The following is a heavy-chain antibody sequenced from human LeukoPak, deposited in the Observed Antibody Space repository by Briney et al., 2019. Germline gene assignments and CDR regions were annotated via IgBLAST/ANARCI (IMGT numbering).Heavy chain of an antibody. V-gene: IGHV4-59*12. CDR2: IYYSGST. CDR3: ARGGGYSYGYDWFDP. D-gene: IGHD5-18*01. J-gene: IGHJ5*02. Sequence: SETLSLTCSVSGGSINNYYWSWIRQPPGKGLEWIAYIYYSGSTNYNPSLKSRVTISVDTSKNQFSLKLSSVTAADTAVYYCARGGGYSYGYDWFDPWGQGTLVTVSS. CDR1: GGSINNYY.